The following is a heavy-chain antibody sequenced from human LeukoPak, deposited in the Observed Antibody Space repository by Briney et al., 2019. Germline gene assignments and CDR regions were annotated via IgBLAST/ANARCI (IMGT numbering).Heavy chain of an antibody. D-gene: IGHD2-15*01. CDR1: GFTCGRYW. CDR3: ARDNGWSADF. CDR2: IKQDGSAK. V-gene: IGHV3-7*03. J-gene: IGHJ4*02. Sequence: GGSLRLSCAASGFTCGRYWRWWVRQAPGKGLEWGANIKQDGSAKPYVESVKGRSTISRDNAKNSLSLQMHRLRAEDTTVYYCARDNGWSADFWGQGTLVTVSS.